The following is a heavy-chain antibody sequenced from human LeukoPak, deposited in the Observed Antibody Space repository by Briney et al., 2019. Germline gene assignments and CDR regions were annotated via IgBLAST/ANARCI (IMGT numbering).Heavy chain of an antibody. CDR3: AKDRYYASGSSYGNAFDI. V-gene: IGHV3-23*01. CDR1: GFTFSSYA. D-gene: IGHD3-10*01. J-gene: IGHJ3*02. CDR2: ISGGGGST. Sequence: GGSLRLSCAASGFTFSSYAMSWVRQAPGKGPEWVSAISGGGGSTYYADSVKGRFTISRDNSKNTLYLQMNSLRAEDTAVYYCAKDRYYASGSSYGNAFDIWGQGTMVTVSS.